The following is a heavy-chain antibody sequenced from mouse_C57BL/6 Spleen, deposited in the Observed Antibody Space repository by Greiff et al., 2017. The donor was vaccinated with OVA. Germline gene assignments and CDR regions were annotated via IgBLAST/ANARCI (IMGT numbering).Heavy chain of an antibody. J-gene: IGHJ2*01. CDR2: INPNNGGT. V-gene: IGHV1-18*01. CDR1: GYTFTDYN. CDR3: ARSAYYYGSTPFDY. D-gene: IGHD1-1*01. Sequence: VQLKESGPELVKPGASVKIPCKASGYTFTDYNMDWVKQSHGKSLEWIGDINPNNGGTIYNQKFKGKATLTVDKSSSTAYMELRSLTSEDTAVYYCARSAYYYGSTPFDYWGQGTTLTVSS.